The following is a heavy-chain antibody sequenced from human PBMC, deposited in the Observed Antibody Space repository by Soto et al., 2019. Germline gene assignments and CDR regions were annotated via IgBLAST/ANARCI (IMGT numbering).Heavy chain of an antibody. V-gene: IGHV3-23*01. J-gene: IGHJ4*02. CDR2: ISGSGGAR. CDR1: GLTFSRYA. CDR3: AKHPNGDYVGAYDD. D-gene: IGHD4-17*01. Sequence: EVLLLESGGDLVQPGGSLRLACAASGLTFSRYALTWVRQAPGRGLEWVSSISGSGGARYYADSVKGRFAIYRDNSENTLYLQMNNLRAEDTALYYCAKHPNGDYVGAYDDWGQGTLVTVSS.